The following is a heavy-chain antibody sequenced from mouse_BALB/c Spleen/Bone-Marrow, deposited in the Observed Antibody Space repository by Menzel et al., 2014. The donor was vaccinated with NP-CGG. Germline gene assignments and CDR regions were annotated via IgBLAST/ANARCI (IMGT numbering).Heavy chain of an antibody. CDR3: TTLARNDFDY. CDR1: GYTFSNYW. J-gene: IGHJ2*01. CDR2: IYPGNSDT. V-gene: IGHV1-5*01. D-gene: IGHD3-1*01. Sequence: EVQLQQSGTVLARPGAAVKMSCKASGYTFSNYWMHWVKQRPGQGLEWIGTIYPGNSDTTYNQKFKGKAKLTAVTSTSTANMELSSLTNEDSAVYYCTTLARNDFDYWGQGTTLTVSS.